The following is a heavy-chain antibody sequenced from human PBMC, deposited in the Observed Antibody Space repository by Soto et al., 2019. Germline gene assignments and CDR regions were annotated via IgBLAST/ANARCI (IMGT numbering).Heavy chain of an antibody. V-gene: IGHV4-39*01. D-gene: IGHD6-13*01. J-gene: IGHJ4*02. CDR2: IYYSGST. Sequence: SETLSLTCTVSGGSISSSSYYWGWIRQPPGKGLEWIGSIYYSGSTYYNPSLKSRVTISVDTSKNQFSLKLSSVTAADTAVYYCVRGAAAGIYFDYWGQGTLVTVSS. CDR1: GGSISSSSYY. CDR3: VRGAAAGIYFDY.